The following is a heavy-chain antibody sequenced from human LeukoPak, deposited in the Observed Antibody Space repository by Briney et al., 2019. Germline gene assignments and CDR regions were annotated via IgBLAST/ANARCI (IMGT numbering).Heavy chain of an antibody. Sequence: GGSLRLSCVASGFAFSTYGMHWVRQPPGKGLEWVAFIRNDGTYKWYADSVKGRFTISRDTSKSTLYLQMNSLRAEDTAVYYCARDQGFYDTSGYQYYFDSWGQGTLVTVSS. CDR1: GFAFSTYG. V-gene: IGHV3-30*02. CDR3: ARDQGFYDTSGYQYYFDS. J-gene: IGHJ4*02. CDR2: IRNDGTYK. D-gene: IGHD3-22*01.